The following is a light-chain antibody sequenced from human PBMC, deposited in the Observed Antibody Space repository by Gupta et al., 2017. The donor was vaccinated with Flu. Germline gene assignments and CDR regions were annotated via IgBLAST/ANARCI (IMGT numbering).Light chain of an antibody. J-gene: IGLJ1*01. V-gene: IGLV2-14*01. CDR2: EVR. CDR1: RSDIGDYKY. CDR3: SSYATTDTLV. Sequence: SITISCTGTRSDIGDYKYVSWYQQYPGKAPKLSIDEVRNRPSRVSSRFSGSKSGNTAFLTISGLQAEDEADYFCSSYATTDTLVFGSGTTVTV.